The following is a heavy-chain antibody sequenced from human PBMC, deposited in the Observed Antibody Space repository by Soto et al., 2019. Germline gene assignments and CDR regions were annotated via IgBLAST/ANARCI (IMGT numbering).Heavy chain of an antibody. CDR3: ARHGFSGAYSSKYFDP. CDR2: IYPSDSQT. D-gene: IGHD4-17*01. V-gene: IGHV5-51*01. CDR1: GYSFSNYW. J-gene: IGHJ5*02. Sequence: GESLKISCKGSGYSFSNYWIAWVRQMPGKGLEYMGIIYPSDSQTRYSPSFQGQVTISADKSISTAYLQWTSLKASDTAIYYCARHGFSGAYSSKYFDPWGQGTLVTVSS.